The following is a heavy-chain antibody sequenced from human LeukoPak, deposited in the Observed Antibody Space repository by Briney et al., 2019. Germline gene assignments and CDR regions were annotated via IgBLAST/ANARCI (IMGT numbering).Heavy chain of an antibody. CDR3: ARTTEGYCRGRSCYSYYYYMDV. CDR1: GDSISSYY. D-gene: IGHD2-15*01. Sequence: PSETLSLTCTVSGDSISSYYCSWIRQPPGKGLEWIGYIYYSGSTHYNPSLKSRVTISVDTSKNQFSLKLSSVTAADTAVYYCARTTEGYCRGRSCYSYYYYMDVWGKGTTVTVSS. V-gene: IGHV4-59*01. J-gene: IGHJ6*03. CDR2: IYYSGST.